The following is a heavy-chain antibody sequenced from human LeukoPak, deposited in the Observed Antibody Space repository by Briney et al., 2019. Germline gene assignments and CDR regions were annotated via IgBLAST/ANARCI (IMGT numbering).Heavy chain of an antibody. CDR1: GFTFSDFE. Sequence: GGSLRLSCAVSGFTFSDFEMNWVRQAPGKGPEWISYIGGSGSTTYYADSVKGRFTISRDNAKNTLYLDMNSLRAEDTAVFYCATDQDHGYFRQWGQGTLVIVSS. J-gene: IGHJ1*01. D-gene: IGHD3-22*01. CDR2: IGGSGSTT. V-gene: IGHV3-48*03. CDR3: ATDQDHGYFRQ.